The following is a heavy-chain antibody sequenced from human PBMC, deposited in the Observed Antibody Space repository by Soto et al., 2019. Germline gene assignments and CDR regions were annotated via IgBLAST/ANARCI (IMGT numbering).Heavy chain of an antibody. J-gene: IGHJ4*02. D-gene: IGHD2-8*01. CDR2: IYHSGST. CDR3: ARQAYQYDTNSFGY. V-gene: IGHV4-4*02. CDR1: GGSISSSNW. Sequence: PWETLSLTCAVSGGSISSSNWWSWVRQPPGKGLEWIGEIYHSGSTNYNPSFQGQVTTSVDTSISTAYLQWSSLRVSDTAMYYCARQAYQYDTNSFGYWGQGTLVTVSS.